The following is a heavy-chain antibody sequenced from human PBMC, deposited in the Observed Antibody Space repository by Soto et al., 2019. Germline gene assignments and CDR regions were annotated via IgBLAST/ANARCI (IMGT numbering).Heavy chain of an antibody. CDR2: ISYDGSNK. CDR1: GFTFSSYG. D-gene: IGHD3-22*01. Sequence: QVQLVESGGGVVQPGRSLRLSCAASGFTFSSYGMHWVRQAPGKGLAWVAVISYDGSNKYYADSVKGRFTISRDNSKNTLYLQMNSLRAEDTAVYYCASEWGYYDSSGYGYWGQGTLVTVSS. J-gene: IGHJ4*02. V-gene: IGHV3-30*03. CDR3: ASEWGYYDSSGYGY.